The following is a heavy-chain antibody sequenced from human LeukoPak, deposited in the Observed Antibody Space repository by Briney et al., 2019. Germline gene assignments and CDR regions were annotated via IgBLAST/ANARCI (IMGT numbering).Heavy chain of an antibody. CDR1: GYTFTGYY. D-gene: IGHD5-18*01. J-gene: IGHJ5*02. CDR2: INPNSGGT. CDR3: ARERTAMVNNWFDP. V-gene: IGHV1-2*02. Sequence: GASVKVSCKASGYTFTGYYMHWVRQAPGQGLEWMGWINPNSGGTNYAQKFQGRVTMTRDTSISTAYMELSRLRSDDTAVYYCARERTAMVNNWFDPWGRGTLVTVSS.